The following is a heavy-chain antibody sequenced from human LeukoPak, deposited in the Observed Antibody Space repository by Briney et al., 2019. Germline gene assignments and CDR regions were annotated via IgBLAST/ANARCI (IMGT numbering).Heavy chain of an antibody. Sequence: PGGSLRLSCAASGFTFSNAWMSWVRQAPGKGLEWVSYISSSGSTIYYADSVKGRFTISRDNAKNSLYLQMNSLRAEDTAVYYCARDCSGGSCYLYWGQGTLVTVSS. CDR2: ISSSGSTI. V-gene: IGHV3-11*04. D-gene: IGHD2-15*01. CDR3: ARDCSGGSCYLY. J-gene: IGHJ4*02. CDR1: GFTFSNAW.